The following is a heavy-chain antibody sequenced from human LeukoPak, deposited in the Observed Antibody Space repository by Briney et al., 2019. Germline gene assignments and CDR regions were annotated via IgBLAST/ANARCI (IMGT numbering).Heavy chain of an antibody. Sequence: GGSLRLSCETSGFFFSRFDMNWVRQAPGKGLEWVSSISPNNDNIYYTESVRGRFTVSRDNAENSVSLQMNSLRVEDTATYYCARDDSIITTLGAFDIWGQGTMVTVSS. CDR1: GFFFSRFD. V-gene: IGHV3-48*04. CDR3: ARDDSIITTLGAFDI. CDR2: ISPNNDNI. J-gene: IGHJ3*02. D-gene: IGHD3-10*01.